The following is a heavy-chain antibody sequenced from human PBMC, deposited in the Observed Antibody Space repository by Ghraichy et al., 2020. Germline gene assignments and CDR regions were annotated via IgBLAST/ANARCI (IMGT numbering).Heavy chain of an antibody. CDR1: GFTFSDYY. Sequence: GGSLRLSCAASGFTFSDYYMTWIRQAPGEGLEWVSYISGHNVDTNYADSVRGRFTISRDNAWNTLYLQLNALRAEDTAIYYCARCTPDASAPHQNELDFWGQGTLVTVSS. CDR3: ARCTPDASAPHQNELDF. J-gene: IGHJ4*02. D-gene: IGHD3-16*01. V-gene: IGHV3-11*03. CDR2: ISGHNVDT.